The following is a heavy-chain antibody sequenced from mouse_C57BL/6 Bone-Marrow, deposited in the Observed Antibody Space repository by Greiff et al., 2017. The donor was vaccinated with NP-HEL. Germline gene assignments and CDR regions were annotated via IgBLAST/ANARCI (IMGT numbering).Heavy chain of an antibody. Sequence: QVQLKESGPGLVQPSQSLSITCTVSGFSLTSYGVHWVRQSPGKGLEWLGVIWRGGSTDYNAAFMSRLSITKDNSKSQVFFKMNSLQADDTAIYYCAKSPSYDYDFWYFDVWGTGTTVTVSS. J-gene: IGHJ1*03. CDR3: AKSPSYDYDFWYFDV. V-gene: IGHV2-5*01. CDR1: GFSLTSYG. CDR2: IWRGGST. D-gene: IGHD2-4*01.